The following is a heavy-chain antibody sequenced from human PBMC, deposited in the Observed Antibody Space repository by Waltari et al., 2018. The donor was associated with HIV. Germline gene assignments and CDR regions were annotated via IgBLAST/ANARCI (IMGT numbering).Heavy chain of an antibody. D-gene: IGHD1-7*01. CDR1: GFTFTSYS. J-gene: IGHJ4*02. V-gene: IGHV3-21*02. CDR2: ISSSSSHI. Sequence: EVRLVESGGGLVKPGGSLRLSCEASGFTFTSYSINWVRQAPGKGREWVSFISSSSSHIYYTDSLKGRFTISRDNAKNSLYLQMNSLRADDTAIYYCARDSPRLSGTSRFDYWGRGTLVTVSS. CDR3: ARDSPRLSGTSRFDY.